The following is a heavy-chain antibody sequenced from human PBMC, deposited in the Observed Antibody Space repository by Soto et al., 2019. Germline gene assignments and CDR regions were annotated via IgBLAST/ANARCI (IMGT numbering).Heavy chain of an antibody. D-gene: IGHD1-26*01. Sequence: EVQLLESGGGLVQPGGSLRLSCAASGFTFSSYAMSWVRQAPGKGLERVSVISGSGGSTYYADSVKGRFTISRDNSKNTLYLQMNSLSAEDTAVYYCAKRGSGSYYIDWGQGTLVTVSS. CDR2: ISGSGGST. CDR3: AKRGSGSYYID. CDR1: GFTFSSYA. J-gene: IGHJ4*02. V-gene: IGHV3-23*01.